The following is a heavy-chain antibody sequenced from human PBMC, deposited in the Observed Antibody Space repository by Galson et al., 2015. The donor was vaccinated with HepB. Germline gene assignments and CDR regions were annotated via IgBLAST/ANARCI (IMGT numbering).Heavy chain of an antibody. J-gene: IGHJ6*03. Sequence: SLRLSCAASGFTFSRYSMSWVRQAPGKGLERVSYISATSGSRYYADSVKGRFTVSRDNAQNSLYMEMNSLRAEDTAVYYCARWFGEFQSNPGYYYYYMDVWGQGALVTVSS. CDR2: ISATSGSR. D-gene: IGHD3-10*01. CDR3: ARWFGEFQSNPGYYYYYMDV. V-gene: IGHV3-48*01. CDR1: GFTFSRYS.